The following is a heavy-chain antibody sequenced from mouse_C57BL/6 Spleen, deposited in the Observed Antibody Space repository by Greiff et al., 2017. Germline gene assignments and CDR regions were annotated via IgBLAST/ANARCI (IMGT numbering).Heavy chain of an antibody. V-gene: IGHV1-53*01. CDR2: INPSNGGT. J-gene: IGHJ3*01. CDR3: ARRDYYGSSSSFWFAY. CDR1: GYTFTSYW. Sequence: QVQLQQPGTELVKPGASVKLSCKASGYTFTSYWMHWVKQRPGQGLEWIGNINPSNGGTNYNEKFKSKATLTVDKSSSTAYMQLSSLPSEDSAVYYCARRDYYGSSSSFWFAYWGQGTLVTVSA. D-gene: IGHD1-1*01.